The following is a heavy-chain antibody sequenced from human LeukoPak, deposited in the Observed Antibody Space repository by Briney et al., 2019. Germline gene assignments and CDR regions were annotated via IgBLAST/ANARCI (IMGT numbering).Heavy chain of an antibody. V-gene: IGHV1-46*01. J-gene: IGHJ4*02. Sequence: GASVKVSCKASGYTFTGYYMHWVRQAPGQGLEWMGIINPSGGSTSYAQKFQGRVTMTRDTSTSTVYMELSSLRSEDTAVYYCARVGPETAFDYWGQGTLVTVSS. CDR2: INPSGGST. CDR1: GYTFTGYY. D-gene: IGHD1-14*01. CDR3: ARVGPETAFDY.